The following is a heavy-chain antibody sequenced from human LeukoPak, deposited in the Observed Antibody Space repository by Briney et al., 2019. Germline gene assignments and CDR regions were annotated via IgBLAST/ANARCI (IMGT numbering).Heavy chain of an antibody. V-gene: IGHV3-48*01. CDR2: ISSSSTI. CDR1: GVTFSSYS. CDR3: AREGPLSMSWFDP. J-gene: IGHJ5*02. D-gene: IGHD6-6*01. Sequence: GGSLRLSCAASGVTFSSYSMNWVRQAPGKGLEWVSYISSSSTIYYADSVKGRFTISRDNAKNSLYLRMNSLRAEDTAVYYCAREGPLSMSWFDPWGQGTLVTVSS.